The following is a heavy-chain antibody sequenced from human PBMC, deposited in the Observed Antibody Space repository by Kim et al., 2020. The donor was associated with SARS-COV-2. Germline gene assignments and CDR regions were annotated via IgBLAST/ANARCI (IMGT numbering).Heavy chain of an antibody. CDR2: IIPIFGTA. J-gene: IGHJ6*02. Sequence: SVKVSCKASGGTFSSYAISWVRQAPGQGLEWMGGIIPIFGTANYAQKFQGRVTITADESTSTAYMELSSLSSGDTAVYYCAGGAGVLLWFLPYYDYGMDVWGQGTTVTVSS. V-gene: IGHV1-69*13. CDR3: AGGAGVLLWFLPYYDYGMDV. D-gene: IGHD5-18*01. CDR1: GGTFSSYA.